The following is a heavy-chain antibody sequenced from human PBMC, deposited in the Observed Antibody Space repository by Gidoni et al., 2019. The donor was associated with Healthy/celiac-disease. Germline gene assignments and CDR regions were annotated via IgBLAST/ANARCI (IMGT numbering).Heavy chain of an antibody. CDR1: GGTFSSYA. D-gene: IGHD3-22*01. CDR3: ALYYYDSSGYYLISRAFDI. J-gene: IGHJ3*02. Sequence: QVQLVQSGAEVKKPGSSVKVSCKASGGTFSSYAISWVRQAPGQGLEWMGRIIPILGIANYAQKFQGRVTITADKSTITAYMELSSLRSEDTAVYYCALYYYDSSGYYLISRAFDIWGQGTMVTVSS. V-gene: IGHV1-69*09. CDR2: IIPILGIA.